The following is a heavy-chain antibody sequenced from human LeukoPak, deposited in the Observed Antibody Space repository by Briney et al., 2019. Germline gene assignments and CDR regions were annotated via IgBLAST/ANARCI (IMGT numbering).Heavy chain of an antibody. CDR1: GFTVSSNY. J-gene: IGHJ4*02. CDR2: IYSGGST. CDR3: ARIITMVRGVPGDY. Sequence: PGGSLRLSCAASGFTVSSNYMSWVRQAPGKGLEWVSVIYSGGSTYYADSVKGRFTISRDNSKNTLYLQMNSLRAEDTAVYYCARIITMVRGVPGDYWGQGTLVTVSS. D-gene: IGHD3-10*01. V-gene: IGHV3-66*01.